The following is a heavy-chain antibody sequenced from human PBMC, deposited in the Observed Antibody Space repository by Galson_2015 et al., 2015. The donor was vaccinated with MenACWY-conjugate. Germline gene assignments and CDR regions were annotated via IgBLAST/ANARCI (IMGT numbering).Heavy chain of an antibody. J-gene: IGHJ1*01. Sequence: QSGAEVKKPGASVTVSCKASGYTFRNYGFTWVRQAPGQGLEWMGRISGKNGNAIYAQKFQDRFIMTTDASTNTAYMELGSLRSDATATYYGASHLLGNIGYDWGQGTLSPSPQ. CDR1: GYTFRNYG. CDR2: ISGKNGNA. CDR3: ASHLLGNIGYD. D-gene: IGHD2/OR15-2a*01. V-gene: IGHV1-18*01.